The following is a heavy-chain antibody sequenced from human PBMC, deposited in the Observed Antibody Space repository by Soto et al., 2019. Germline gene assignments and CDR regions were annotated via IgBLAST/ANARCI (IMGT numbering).Heavy chain of an antibody. Sequence: GGSLRLSCAASGFTFSTYSMNWVRQAPGKGLEWVSYISYTSSTIYYADSVKGRFTISRDNAKNSLFLQMNSLRDEDTAVYYCARDNGLAGSFDPWGQGTLVTVSS. V-gene: IGHV3-48*02. J-gene: IGHJ5*02. CDR2: ISYTSSTI. D-gene: IGHD2-21*01. CDR1: GFTFSTYS. CDR3: ARDNGLAGSFDP.